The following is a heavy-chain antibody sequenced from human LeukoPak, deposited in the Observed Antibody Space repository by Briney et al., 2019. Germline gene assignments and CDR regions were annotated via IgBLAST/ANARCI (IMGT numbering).Heavy chain of an antibody. V-gene: IGHV3-21*01. Sequence: GGSLRLSCAASGFTFSSYSMNWVRQAPGKGLEWVSSISSSSTYIYYADSVKGRFTISRDNAKNSLYLQMNSLRAEDTAVYYCAKGREVGATAPDYFDYWGQGTLVTVSS. J-gene: IGHJ4*02. CDR3: AKGREVGATAPDYFDY. CDR1: GFTFSSYS. CDR2: ISSSSTYI. D-gene: IGHD1-26*01.